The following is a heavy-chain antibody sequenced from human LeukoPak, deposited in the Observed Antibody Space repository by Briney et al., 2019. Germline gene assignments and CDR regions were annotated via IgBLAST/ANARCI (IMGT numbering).Heavy chain of an antibody. V-gene: IGHV4-4*07. CDR2: IYTSGST. D-gene: IGHD3-10*01. CDR3: ARDQYYYGSGTPFDP. Sequence: SETLSLTCTVSGGSISSYYWSWTRQPAGKGLEWIGRIYTSGSTNYNPSLKSRVTMSVDTSKNQFSLKLNSVAAADTAVYYCARDQYYYGSGTPFDPWGQGTLVTVSP. CDR1: GGSISSYY. J-gene: IGHJ5*02.